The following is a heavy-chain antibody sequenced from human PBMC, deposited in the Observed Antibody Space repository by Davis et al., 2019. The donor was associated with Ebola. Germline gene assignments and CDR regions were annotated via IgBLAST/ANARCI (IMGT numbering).Heavy chain of an antibody. V-gene: IGHV3-43*01. CDR1: GFTFDEYT. CDR3: VRDMGVVTAAINY. CDR2: ITWDATRT. Sequence: GESLKISCVVSGFTFDEYTMHWVRQAPGKGLEWVSLITWDATRTYYADSVRGRFTISRDHAKNSLYLQMNSLRPEDTALYYCVRDMGVVTAAINYWGQGALVTVSS. D-gene: IGHD2-2*02. J-gene: IGHJ4*02.